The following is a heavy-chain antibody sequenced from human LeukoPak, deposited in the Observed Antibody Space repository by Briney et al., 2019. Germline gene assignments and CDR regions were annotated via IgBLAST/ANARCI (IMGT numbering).Heavy chain of an antibody. D-gene: IGHD4-17*01. Sequence: PSETLSLTCTVSGGSIYGADYYWSWVRRPPGRGLEWIGYIKYSGATYYNPSLKSRIAISVDSAQHQFSLTLTSVTVADTAVYYCARMTTVTDIHDAFDVWGQGTVVTVSS. CDR1: GGSIYGADYY. CDR3: ARMTTVTDIHDAFDV. V-gene: IGHV4-30-4*01. CDR2: IKYSGAT. J-gene: IGHJ3*01.